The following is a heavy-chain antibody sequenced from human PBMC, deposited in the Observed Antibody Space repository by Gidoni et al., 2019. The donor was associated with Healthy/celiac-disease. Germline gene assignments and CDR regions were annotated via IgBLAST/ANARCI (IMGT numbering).Heavy chain of an antibody. D-gene: IGHD6-19*01. CDR3: ARLRTYSSGFHDAFDI. J-gene: IGHJ3*02. CDR2: IYPGDSDT. V-gene: IGHV5-51*01. Sequence: EVQLVQSGAEVKKPGESLKISCKGSGYSFTRYWIGWVRQMPGKGLEWMGIIYPGDSDTRYSPSFQGQVTISADKSISTAYLQWSSLKASDTAMYYCARLRTYSSGFHDAFDIWGQGTMVTVSS. CDR1: GYSFTRYW.